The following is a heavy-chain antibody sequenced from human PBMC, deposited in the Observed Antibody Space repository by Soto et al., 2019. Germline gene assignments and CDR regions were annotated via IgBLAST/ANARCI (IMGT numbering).Heavy chain of an antibody. J-gene: IGHJ5*02. D-gene: IGHD2-2*01. CDR3: AGGVCTSCYDGLNWFDP. CDR2: INPSTYAT. CDR1: GYTFTSYY. Sequence: QVQLVQSGAEVKKPGASVKVSCKASGYTFTSYYIHWVRQAPGQGLEWMRIINPSTYATTYAQKFQDRVTMTRDTSTSTVYLELDSLGSEDTAVYYCAGGVCTSCYDGLNWFDPWGQGTLVTVSS. V-gene: IGHV1-46*01.